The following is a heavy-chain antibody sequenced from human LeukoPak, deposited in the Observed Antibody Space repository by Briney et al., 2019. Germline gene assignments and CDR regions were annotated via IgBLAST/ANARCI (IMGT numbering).Heavy chain of an antibody. J-gene: IGHJ4*02. CDR1: GGSISSYY. V-gene: IGHV4-59*01. CDR3: ASGLISYGDYGEFDY. Sequence: VKPSETLSLTCTVSGGSISSYYWSWIRQPPGKGLEWIGYIYYSGSTNYNPSLKSRVTISVDTSKNQFSLKLSSVTAADTAVYYCASGLISYGDYGEFDYWGQETLVTVSS. CDR2: IYYSGST. D-gene: IGHD4-17*01.